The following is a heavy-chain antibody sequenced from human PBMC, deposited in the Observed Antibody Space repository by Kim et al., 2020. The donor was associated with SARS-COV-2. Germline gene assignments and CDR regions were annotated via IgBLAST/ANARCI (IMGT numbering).Heavy chain of an antibody. D-gene: IGHD6-13*01. V-gene: IGHV1-58*01. Sequence: SVKVSCKASGFTFTSSAVQWVRQARGQRLEWIGWIVVGSGNTNYAQKFQERVTITRDMSTSTAYMELSSLRSEDTAVYYCAAGLPHGAAAVVYYYYGMDVWGQGTTVTVSS. CDR2: IVVGSGNT. CDR3: AAGLPHGAAAVVYYYYGMDV. CDR1: GFTFTSSA. J-gene: IGHJ6*02.